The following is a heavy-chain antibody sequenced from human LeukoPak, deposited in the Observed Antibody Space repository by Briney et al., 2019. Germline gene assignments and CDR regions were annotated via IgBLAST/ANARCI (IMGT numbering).Heavy chain of an antibody. CDR1: GGSFSGYY. CDR3: ARHSPGNWFGELSMSLDY. J-gene: IGHJ4*02. V-gene: IGHV4-34*01. D-gene: IGHD3-10*01. Sequence: PSETLSLTCAVYGGSFSGYYWSWIRQPPGKGLEWIGEINHSGSTNYNPSLKSRVTISIDTSRNHFSLKLSSVTAADTAVYYCARHSPGNWFGELSMSLDYWGQGTLVTVSS. CDR2: INHSGST.